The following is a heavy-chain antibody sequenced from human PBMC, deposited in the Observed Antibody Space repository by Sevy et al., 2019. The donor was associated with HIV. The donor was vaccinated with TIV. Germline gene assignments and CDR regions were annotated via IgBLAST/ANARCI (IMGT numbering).Heavy chain of an antibody. V-gene: IGHV4-34*01. CDR3: ARGEDYCSSTSCYANWFDP. D-gene: IGHD2-2*01. CDR2: INHSGST. CDR1: GGSFSGYY. J-gene: IGHJ5*02. Sequence: SETLSLTCAVYGGSFSGYYWSWIRQPPGKGLEWIGEINHSGSTNYNPSLKSRVTISVDTSKNQFSLKPSSVTAADTAVYYCARGEDYCSSTSCYANWFDPWGQGTLVTVSS.